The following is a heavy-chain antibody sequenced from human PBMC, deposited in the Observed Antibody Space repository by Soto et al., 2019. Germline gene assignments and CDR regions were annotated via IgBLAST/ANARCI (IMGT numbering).Heavy chain of an antibody. Sequence: HVQLVQSGAEVKKPGSSVKVSCKASGGTFSRNTISWVRQAPGQGLEWMGGITPVFGTPNYAQKFQGRVTITADESTSTAYMELSRLRSEDTAVYYCARQFDYDTSGYYYAYWGKGTLVTVSS. V-gene: IGHV1-69*01. J-gene: IGHJ4*02. D-gene: IGHD3-22*01. CDR2: ITPVFGTP. CDR1: GGTFSRNT. CDR3: ARQFDYDTSGYYYAY.